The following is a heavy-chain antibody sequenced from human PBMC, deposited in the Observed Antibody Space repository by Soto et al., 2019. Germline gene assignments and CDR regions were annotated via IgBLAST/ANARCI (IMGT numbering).Heavy chain of an antibody. CDR1: GGSVRSSTYY. J-gene: IGHJ4*02. V-gene: IGHV4-39*01. Sequence: SETLSLTCTVSGGSVRSSTYYWGWIRQAPGKGLEWIASIYYSGRTHNNPALKSRVTMSVDTYTNQFSLKMNAVTAADTAMYYCARGSTTEKVDSWGQGILVTVS. CDR2: IYYSGRT. CDR3: ARGSTTEKVDS.